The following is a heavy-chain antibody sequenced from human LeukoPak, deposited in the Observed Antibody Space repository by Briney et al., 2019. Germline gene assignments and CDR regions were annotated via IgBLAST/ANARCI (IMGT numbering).Heavy chain of an antibody. Sequence: ASVRVSCKASGYTFTSYYMHWVRQAPGQGLEWMGIINPSGGSTSYAQKFQGRVTMTRDMSTSTVYMELSSLRSDDTAVYYCAKDRPLLRYFDWSGGWFDPWGQGTLVTVSS. CDR2: INPSGGST. V-gene: IGHV1-46*01. D-gene: IGHD3-9*01. CDR3: AKDRPLLRYFDWSGGWFDP. CDR1: GYTFTSYY. J-gene: IGHJ5*02.